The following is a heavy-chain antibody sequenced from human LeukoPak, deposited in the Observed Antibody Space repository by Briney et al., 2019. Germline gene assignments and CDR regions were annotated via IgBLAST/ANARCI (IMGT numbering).Heavy chain of an antibody. V-gene: IGHV3-7*01. J-gene: IGHJ4*02. D-gene: IGHD3-9*01. Sequence: GGSLRLSCAASRFTFSSYWMNWVRQAPGKGLEWVANIKQDGSEKYYVDSVKGRFTISRDNAKNSLCLQMNSLRAEDTAVYYCARENDILTGSYYFDYWGQGTLVTVSS. CDR2: IKQDGSEK. CDR1: RFTFSSYW. CDR3: ARENDILTGSYYFDY.